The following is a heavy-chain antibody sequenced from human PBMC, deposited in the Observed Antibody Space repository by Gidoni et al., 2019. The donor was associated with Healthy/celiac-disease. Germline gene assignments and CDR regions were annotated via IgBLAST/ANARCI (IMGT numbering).Heavy chain of an antibody. Sequence: SSVKVSCKASGGTFSSYAISWVRQAPGQGLEWMVGIIPIFGTANYAQKFQGRVTITADESTSTAYMEMSSLRSEDTAVYYCARDTKYGDYSGEFDYWGQGTLVTVSS. V-gene: IGHV1-69*01. CDR3: ARDTKYGDYSGEFDY. CDR2: IIPIFGTA. J-gene: IGHJ4*02. D-gene: IGHD4-17*01. CDR1: GGTFSSYA.